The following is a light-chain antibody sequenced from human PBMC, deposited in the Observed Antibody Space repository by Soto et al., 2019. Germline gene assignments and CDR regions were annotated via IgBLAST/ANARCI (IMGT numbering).Light chain of an antibody. Sequence: EIGLEQPPGTLSLSPGERATLSCSASQSVSSSYLAWYQQKPGQAPRLLIYGASSRATGIPDRFSGSGSGTDFTLTISRLEPEDFAVYHCQQYGSLPYTFGQGTKVDIK. CDR1: QSVSSSY. CDR3: QQYGSLPYT. CDR2: GAS. J-gene: IGKJ2*01. V-gene: IGKV3-20*01.